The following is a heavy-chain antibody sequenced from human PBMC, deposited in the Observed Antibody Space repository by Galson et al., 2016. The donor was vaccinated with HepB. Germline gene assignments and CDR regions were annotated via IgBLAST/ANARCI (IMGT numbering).Heavy chain of an antibody. CDR2: ISFDGSYK. Sequence: SLRLSCAASGFTFNSSGMHWVRQAPGKGLEWVAVISFDGSYKYYADSVKGRFTISRDYSKNTLFLQMNSLRAEDTAVYYCARDYARAFDIWGQGAMVTVSS. CDR3: ARDYARAFDI. CDR1: GFTFNSSG. J-gene: IGHJ3*02. D-gene: IGHD3-16*01. V-gene: IGHV3-30*03.